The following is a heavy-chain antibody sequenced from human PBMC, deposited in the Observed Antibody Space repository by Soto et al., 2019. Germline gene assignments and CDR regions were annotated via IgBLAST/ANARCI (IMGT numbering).Heavy chain of an antibody. J-gene: IGHJ4*02. V-gene: IGHV3-48*01. D-gene: IGHD2-2*01. CDR3: ARHGCSSPSCSFDY. CDR1: GFSFTISS. CDR2: ISPSSSTM. Sequence: GGSLRLSCAASGFSFTISSMNWLRQAPGKGLEWVSYISPSSSTMYYADSVKGRFTISRDNAKNSLYLEVNSLRVEDTAVYFCARHGCSSPSCSFDYWGQGIMATVSS.